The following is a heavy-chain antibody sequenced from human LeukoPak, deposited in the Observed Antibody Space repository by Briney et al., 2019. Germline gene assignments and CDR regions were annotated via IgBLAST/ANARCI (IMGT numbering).Heavy chain of an antibody. CDR2: ISGSGGST. CDR3: AKGGYCSGGSCYPYYFDY. CDR1: GFTSSSYA. V-gene: IGHV3-23*01. Sequence: GGSLRLSCAASGFTSSSYAMSWVRRAPGKGLEWVSAISGSGGSTYYADSVKGRFTISRDNSKNTLYLQMNSLRAEDTAVYYCAKGGYCSGGSCYPYYFDYWGQGTLVTVSS. J-gene: IGHJ4*02. D-gene: IGHD2-15*01.